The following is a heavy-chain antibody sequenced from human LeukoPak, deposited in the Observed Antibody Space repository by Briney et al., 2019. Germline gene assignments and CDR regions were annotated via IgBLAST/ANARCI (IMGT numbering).Heavy chain of an antibody. Sequence: GGSLRLSCAASGFTFSSYWVSWVRQAPGKGLEWVANIKQDGSDKYYVDSVKGRFTISRDNAKNSLYLQINSLRAEDTAVYYCARDCSGGSCYSILASAFDIWGQGTMVTVSS. CDR3: ARDCSGGSCYSILASAFDI. J-gene: IGHJ3*02. D-gene: IGHD2-15*01. CDR2: IKQDGSDK. CDR1: GFTFSSYW. V-gene: IGHV3-7*01.